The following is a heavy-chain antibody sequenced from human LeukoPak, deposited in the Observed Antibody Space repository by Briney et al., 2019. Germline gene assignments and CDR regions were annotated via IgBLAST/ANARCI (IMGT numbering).Heavy chain of an antibody. J-gene: IGHJ4*02. D-gene: IGHD5-18*01. CDR1: GFTVSSNY. CDR3: ARVNTYGYFIDY. V-gene: IGHV3-53*01. CDR2: TYSGGTT. Sequence: GGSLRLSCAASGFTVSSNYLSWVRQAPGEGLEWVSVTYSGGTTYYADSVKGRFTISRDNSKNTLYLQMNSLRAEDTAVCYCARVNTYGYFIDYWGQGTLVTVSS.